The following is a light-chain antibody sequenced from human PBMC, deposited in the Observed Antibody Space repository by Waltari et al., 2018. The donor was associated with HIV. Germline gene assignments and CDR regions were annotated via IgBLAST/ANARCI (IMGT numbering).Light chain of an antibody. CDR1: SSNIGAGYD. Sequence: QSVLTQPPSVSGAPGQRVTISCTGSSSNIGAGYDVHWYQQLPGTAPKLLIYGNLHAPAGVPAGFSGSNSGTSASLAITGLRAEDEADYYCQSYDSSLSAPVVFGGGTKLTVL. CDR3: QSYDSSLSAPVV. CDR2: GNL. V-gene: IGLV1-40*01. J-gene: IGLJ2*01.